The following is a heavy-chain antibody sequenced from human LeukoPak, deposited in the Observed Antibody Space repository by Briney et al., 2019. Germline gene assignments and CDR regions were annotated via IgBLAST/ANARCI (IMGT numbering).Heavy chain of an antibody. CDR2: IYSGGST. J-gene: IGHJ4*01. CDR3: ARAGGYYDSSGYHFDY. Sequence: GGSLRLSCAASGFFVSNKYMSWVRQAPGKGLEWVSVIYSGGSTYYADPVRGRFTISRDNSKNTLYLQMNSLRAEDTAVYYCARAGGYYDSSGYHFDYWGQGTLVTVSS. V-gene: IGHV3-66*01. CDR1: GFFVSNKY. D-gene: IGHD3-22*01.